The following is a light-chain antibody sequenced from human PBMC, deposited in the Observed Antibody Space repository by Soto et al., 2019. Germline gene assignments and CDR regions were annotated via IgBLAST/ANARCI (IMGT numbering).Light chain of an antibody. CDR3: QHYGGLWT. CDR2: DAS. J-gene: IGKJ1*01. CDR1: QSITNR. Sequence: DIQMTQSPSTLSASVGDRVTITCRASQSITNRLAWYQQKPGKAPKVLIYDASSLETGVPSGFSGSGSGTEFFLSISSLQPDDFATYWCQHYGGLWTFGQGTKVEIK. V-gene: IGKV1-5*01.